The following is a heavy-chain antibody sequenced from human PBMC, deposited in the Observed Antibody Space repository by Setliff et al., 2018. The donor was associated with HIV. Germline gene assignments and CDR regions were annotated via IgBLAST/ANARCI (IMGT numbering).Heavy chain of an antibody. CDR2: ISGNGQII. Sequence: PGGSLRPSCAASGFVFSSYAMTWVRQAPGKGLECVSVISGNGQIIYYADSVKGRFTISRDNLKKTVSLQMSSLRAGDTAIYYCAKDGEDWRAPRGHLDSWGQGTLVTVSS. D-gene: IGHD3-9*01. CDR3: AKDGEDWRAPRGHLDS. CDR1: GFVFSSYA. J-gene: IGHJ5*02. V-gene: IGHV3-23*01.